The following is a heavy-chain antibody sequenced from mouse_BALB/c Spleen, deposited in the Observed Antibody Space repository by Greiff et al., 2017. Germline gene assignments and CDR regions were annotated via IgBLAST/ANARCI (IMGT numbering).Heavy chain of an antibody. J-gene: IGHJ2*01. Sequence: EVKLVESGGGLVKPGGSLKLSCAASGFTFSSYTMSWVRQTPEKRLEWVATISSGGSYTYYPDSVKGRFTISRDNAKNTLYLQMSSLKSEDTAMYYCTRYGYDGYYFDYWGQGTTLTVSS. CDR3: TRYGYDGYYFDY. CDR1: GFTFSSYT. D-gene: IGHD2-2*01. V-gene: IGHV5-6-4*01. CDR2: ISSGGSYT.